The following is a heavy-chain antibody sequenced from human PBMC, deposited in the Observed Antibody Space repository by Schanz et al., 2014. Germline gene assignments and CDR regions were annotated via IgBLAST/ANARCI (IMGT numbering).Heavy chain of an antibody. J-gene: IGHJ4*02. Sequence: QVQLVESGGGVVQPWRSLRLSCAASGFSFSTYAMHWVRQAPGKGLEWVAVISYGGSDKYYTDSVKGHFTISRDDSKNTLYLQMNSLRAEDTAIYYCARDGRKYSSGTLDYFDNWGQGTLVTVSS. D-gene: IGHD6-25*01. CDR3: ARDGRKYSSGTLDYFDN. CDR1: GFSFSTYA. V-gene: IGHV3-30*04. CDR2: ISYGGSDK.